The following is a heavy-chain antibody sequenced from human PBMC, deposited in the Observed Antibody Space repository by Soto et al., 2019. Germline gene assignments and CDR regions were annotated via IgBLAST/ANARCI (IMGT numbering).Heavy chain of an antibody. Sequence: GGSLRLSCAASGFTFSSYGMHWVRQAPGKGLEWVAVIWYDGSNKYYADSVKGRFTISRDNSKNTLYLQMNSLRAEDTAVYYCARAYSSSWYPTARGYYYGMDVWGQGTTVTVSS. CDR2: IWYDGSNK. D-gene: IGHD6-13*01. V-gene: IGHV3-33*01. CDR1: GFTFSSYG. J-gene: IGHJ6*02. CDR3: ARAYSSSWYPTARGYYYGMDV.